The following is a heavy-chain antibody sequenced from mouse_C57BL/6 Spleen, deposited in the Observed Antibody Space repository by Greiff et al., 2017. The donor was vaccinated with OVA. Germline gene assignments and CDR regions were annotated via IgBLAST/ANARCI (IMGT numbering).Heavy chain of an antibody. Sequence: QVQLQQSGPELVKPGASVKISCKASGYAFSSSWMNWVKQRPGKGLEWIGRIYPGDGDTNYNGKFKGKATLTADKSSSTAYMQLSSLTSEDSAVYFCARSGYGSNFDYWGQGTTLTVSS. D-gene: IGHD1-1*01. V-gene: IGHV1-82*01. CDR1: GYAFSSSW. CDR3: ARSGYGSNFDY. J-gene: IGHJ2*01. CDR2: IYPGDGDT.